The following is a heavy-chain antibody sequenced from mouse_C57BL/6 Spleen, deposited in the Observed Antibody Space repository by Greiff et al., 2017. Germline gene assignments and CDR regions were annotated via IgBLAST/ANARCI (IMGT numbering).Heavy chain of an antibody. Sequence: VQLQQSGPELVKPGASVKISCKASGYAFSSSWMNWVKQRPGKGLEWIGRIYPGDGDTNYNGKFKGKATLTADKSSSTAYMQLSSLTSEDSAVYFCATANWDYYYAMDDWGQGTSVTVSS. CDR2: IYPGDGDT. CDR3: ATANWDYYYAMDD. D-gene: IGHD4-1*01. CDR1: GYAFSSSW. J-gene: IGHJ4*01. V-gene: IGHV1-82*01.